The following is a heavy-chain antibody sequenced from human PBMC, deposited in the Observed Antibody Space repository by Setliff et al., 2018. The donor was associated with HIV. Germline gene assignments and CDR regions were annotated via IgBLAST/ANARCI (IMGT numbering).Heavy chain of an antibody. CDR3: ARDDSSGLRGAFDI. CDR1: GYTFTSYG. V-gene: IGHV1-18*01. CDR2: ISTYHGNT. Sequence: ASVKVSCKPSGYTFTSYGITWVRQAPGQGLEWMGWISTYHGNTKYALNVQGRVTMTTDASTSTAYMELRSLRSDDTAVYYRARDDSSGLRGAFDIWGQGTMVTVSS. D-gene: IGHD3-22*01. J-gene: IGHJ3*02.